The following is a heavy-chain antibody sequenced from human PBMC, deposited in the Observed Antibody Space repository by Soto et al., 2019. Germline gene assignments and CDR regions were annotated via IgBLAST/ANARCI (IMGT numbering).Heavy chain of an antibody. D-gene: IGHD6-6*01. CDR1: GYSVSHEYY. Sequence: ETLSPTCAVSGYSVSHEYYWAWIRQPPGKGLEWIGNVYHSGSTYYNPSLKSRLNISLDVSKNQFSLKLSSVTAADTDVYYCEREARTLDWFFDLWGRGTLVTVSS. CDR3: EREARTLDWFFDL. J-gene: IGHJ2*01. V-gene: IGHV4-38-2*01. CDR2: VYHSGST.